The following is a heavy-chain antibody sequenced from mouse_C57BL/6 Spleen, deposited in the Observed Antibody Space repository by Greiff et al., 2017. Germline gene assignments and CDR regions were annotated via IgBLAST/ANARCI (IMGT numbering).Heavy chain of an antibody. CDR1: GFTFSSYA. CDR3: ARVPYYYGSSYWYFEV. D-gene: IGHD1-1*01. J-gene: IGHJ1*03. V-gene: IGHV5-4*03. CDR2: ISDGGSYT. Sequence: EVKVVESGGGLVKPGGSLKLSCAASGFTFSSYAMSWVRQTPEKRLEWVATISDGGSYTYYPDNVKGRFTISRDNAKNNRYLQMSHLKSEDTAMYYCARVPYYYGSSYWYFEVWGTGTTVTVAS.